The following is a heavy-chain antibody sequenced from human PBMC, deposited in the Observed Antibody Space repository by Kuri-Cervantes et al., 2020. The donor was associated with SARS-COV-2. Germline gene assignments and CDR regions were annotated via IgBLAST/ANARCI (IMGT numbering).Heavy chain of an antibody. CDR2: ISSSSSYI. J-gene: IGHJ4*02. CDR3: ASDRVGASDY. D-gene: IGHD1-26*01. CDR1: GFTFSSYS. Sequence: GESLKISCAASGFTFSSYSMNWVRQAPGKGLEWVSSISSSSSYIYYADSVKGRFTISGDNAKNSLYLQMNSLRAEDTAVYYCASDRVGASDYWGQGTLVTVSS. V-gene: IGHV3-21*01.